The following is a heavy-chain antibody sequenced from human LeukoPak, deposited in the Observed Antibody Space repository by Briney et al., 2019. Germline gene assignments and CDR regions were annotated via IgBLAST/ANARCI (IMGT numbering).Heavy chain of an antibody. J-gene: IGHJ2*01. CDR3: AKNMGYGDYWYFDL. CDR2: INPNNGGT. Sequence: ASVKVSCKASGYTFTGYYIHWVRQAPGQGLEWMGWINPNNGGTNYAQKFQGWVTMTRDTSISTAYMELNRLNSDDTAVYYCAKNMGYGDYWYFDLWGRGTLVTVSS. CDR1: GYTFTGYY. V-gene: IGHV1-2*04. D-gene: IGHD4-17*01.